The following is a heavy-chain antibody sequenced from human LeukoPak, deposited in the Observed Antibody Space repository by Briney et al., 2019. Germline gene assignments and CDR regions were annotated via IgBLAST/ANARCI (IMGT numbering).Heavy chain of an antibody. J-gene: IGHJ4*02. Sequence: TSETLSLTCAVYGGSFSGYYWSWIRQPPGKGLEWIGEINHSGSTNYNPSLKSRVTISVDTSKNQFPLKLSSVTAADTAVYYCARRHRSGWYYFDYWGQGTLVTVSS. CDR3: ARRHRSGWYYFDY. CDR2: INHSGST. V-gene: IGHV4-34*01. D-gene: IGHD6-19*01. CDR1: GGSFSGYY.